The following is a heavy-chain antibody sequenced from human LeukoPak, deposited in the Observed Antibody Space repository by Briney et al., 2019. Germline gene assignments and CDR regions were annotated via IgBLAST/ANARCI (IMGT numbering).Heavy chain of an antibody. Sequence: GGSLRLSCAASGFTFSSYWMSWVRQAPGKGLEWVSSISSSSSYIYYADSVKGRFTISRDNAKNSLYLQMNSLRAEDTAVYYCARAGPSGAARIDYWGQGTLVTVSS. D-gene: IGHD6-6*01. CDR3: ARAGPSGAARIDY. CDR1: GFTFSSYW. CDR2: ISSSSSYI. V-gene: IGHV3-21*01. J-gene: IGHJ4*02.